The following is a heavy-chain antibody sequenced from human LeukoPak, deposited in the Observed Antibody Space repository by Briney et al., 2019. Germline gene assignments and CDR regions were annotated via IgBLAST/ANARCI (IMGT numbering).Heavy chain of an antibody. CDR3: VRHPALGPFNY. CDR2: IYYNGST. J-gene: IGHJ4*02. D-gene: IGHD3-16*01. CDR1: GGSISRSDYY. V-gene: IGHV4-39*01. Sequence: SETLSLTCTVSGGSISRSDYYWGWIRQPPGKGLEWIGSIYYNGSTYYYPSLKSRVTISVDTSKNHFSLKMRSVTAADTAVYYCVRHPALGPFNYWGQGTLVTFSS.